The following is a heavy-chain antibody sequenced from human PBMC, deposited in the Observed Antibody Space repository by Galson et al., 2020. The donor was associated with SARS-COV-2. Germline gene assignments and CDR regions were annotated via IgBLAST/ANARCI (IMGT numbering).Heavy chain of an antibody. CDR1: GFTFSSYG. V-gene: IGHV3-33*01. Sequence: GGSLRLSCAASGFTFSSYGMHWVRQAPGKGLEWVAVIWYDGSNKYYADSVKGRFTISRDNSKNTLYLQMNSLRAEDTAVYYCARGPFGSGSERTDYWGQGTLVTVSS. CDR3: ARGPFGSGSERTDY. J-gene: IGHJ4*02. CDR2: IWYDGSNK. D-gene: IGHD3-3*01.